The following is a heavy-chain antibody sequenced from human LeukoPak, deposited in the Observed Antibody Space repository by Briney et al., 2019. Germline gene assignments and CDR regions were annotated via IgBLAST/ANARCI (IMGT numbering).Heavy chain of an antibody. D-gene: IGHD1-26*01. CDR2: IYYSGST. Sequence: ASEALSLTCTVSGGSISSYYWSWIRQPPGMGLEWIGYIYYSGSTNYNPSLKSRVTISVDTSKNQFSLKLSSVTAADTAVYYCARSRAFNSGAFDPWGQGSLVTVSS. CDR3: ARSRAFNSGAFDP. V-gene: IGHV4-59*01. CDR1: GGSISSYY. J-gene: IGHJ5*02.